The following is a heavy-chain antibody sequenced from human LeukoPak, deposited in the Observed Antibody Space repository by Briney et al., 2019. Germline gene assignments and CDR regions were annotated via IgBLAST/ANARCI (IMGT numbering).Heavy chain of an antibody. D-gene: IGHD2-8*01. V-gene: IGHV3-9*01. CDR1: GFTFDDYA. Sequence: GGSLRLSCAAPGFTFDDYAMHWVRQAPGKGLEWVSGISWNSGTKGYADSVKGRFTISRDNAKNSLYLQMNSLRGEDAALYYCAVLHYYAMDVWGQGTTVTVSS. CDR2: ISWNSGTK. CDR3: AVLHYYAMDV. J-gene: IGHJ6*02.